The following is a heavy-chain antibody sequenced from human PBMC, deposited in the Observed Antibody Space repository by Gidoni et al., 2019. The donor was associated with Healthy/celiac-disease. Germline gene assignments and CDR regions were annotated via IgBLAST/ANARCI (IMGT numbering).Heavy chain of an antibody. J-gene: IGHJ6*02. D-gene: IGHD1-1*01. Sequence: QVQLPQWGAGLLKPSETLSLTCAVYGGSFSGYYWSWLRQAPGKGLEWIGEINHSGSTNYNPSLKSRVTISVDTSKNQFSLKLNSVTAADTAVYYCARVDDLFTSYYYYAMDVWGQGTTVTVSS. V-gene: IGHV4-34*01. CDR1: GGSFSGYY. CDR3: ARVDDLFTSYYYYAMDV. CDR2: INHSGST.